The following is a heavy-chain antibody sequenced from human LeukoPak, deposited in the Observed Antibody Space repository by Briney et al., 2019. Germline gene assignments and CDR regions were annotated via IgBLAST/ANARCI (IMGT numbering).Heavy chain of an antibody. V-gene: IGHV3-48*01. CDR2: ISSSSSTI. D-gene: IGHD6-19*01. CDR3: ARGKNSGWPYYFDY. Sequence: GGSLRLSCAASGFSFSEYAMHWVRQAPGKGLEWVSYISSSSSTIYYADSVKGRFTISRDNAKNSLYLQMNSLRAEDTAVYYCARGKNSGWPYYFDYWGQGTLVTVSS. CDR1: GFSFSEYA. J-gene: IGHJ4*02.